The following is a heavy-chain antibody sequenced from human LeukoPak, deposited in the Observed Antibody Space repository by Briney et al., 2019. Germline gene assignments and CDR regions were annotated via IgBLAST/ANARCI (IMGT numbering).Heavy chain of an antibody. V-gene: IGHV3-43*02. CDR2: ISGDGGST. Sequence: GGSLRLSCAASGFTFDNYAIHWVRQAPGKGLEWVSLISGDGGSTYYADSMKGRFTVSRDNSKNSLYLQMNSLRTEDTALYYCARDSQEFFQHWGQGTLVTVSS. CDR3: ARDSQEFFQH. CDR1: GFTFDNYA. J-gene: IGHJ1*01.